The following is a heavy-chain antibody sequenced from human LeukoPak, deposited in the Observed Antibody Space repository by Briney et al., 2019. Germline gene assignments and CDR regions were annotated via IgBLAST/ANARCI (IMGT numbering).Heavy chain of an antibody. V-gene: IGHV6-1*01. CDR3: ARGNYYDSSAPNGMDV. D-gene: IGHD3-22*01. Sequence: SQTLSLTCAISGDSVSSNSAAWNWIRQSPSRDLEWLGRTYYRSKWYNDYAVSVKSRITINPDTSKNQFSLQLNSVTPEDTAVYYCARGNYYDSSAPNGMDVWGQGTTVTVSS. CDR1: GDSVSSNSAA. CDR2: TYYRSKWYN. J-gene: IGHJ6*02.